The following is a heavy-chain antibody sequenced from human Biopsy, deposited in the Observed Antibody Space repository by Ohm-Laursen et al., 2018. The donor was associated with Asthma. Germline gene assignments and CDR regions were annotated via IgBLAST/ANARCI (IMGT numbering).Heavy chain of an antibody. D-gene: IGHD3-10*01. CDR3: ARAVDYSHYYGIDV. J-gene: IGHJ6*02. V-gene: IGHV1-18*01. CDR1: GYTFNSAG. Sequence: GASVKVSCKVSGYTFNSAGITWARQAPGQGLEWMGWISVYNGNTKVAQKLQDRVTMITDTSTSTAYMELRSLRSDDTAVYFCARAVDYSHYYGIDVWGQGTKVTVS. CDR2: ISVYNGNT.